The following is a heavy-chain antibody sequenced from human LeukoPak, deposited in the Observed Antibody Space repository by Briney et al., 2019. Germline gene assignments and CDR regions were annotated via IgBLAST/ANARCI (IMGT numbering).Heavy chain of an antibody. J-gene: IGHJ4*02. V-gene: IGHV4-39*01. CDR1: GGSINNDNYY. CDR2: IYYSGNSGNT. Sequence: SETLSLTCTVSGGSINNDNYYWGWIRQSQGKGLEWIGNIYYSGNSGNTYYNPSLKSRVTISVDTAKNQFSLNLSSVTAADTALYYCARLRDTGGYYFYYYFDSWGLGTPVSVSS. CDR3: ARLRDTGGYYFYYYFDS. D-gene: IGHD3-22*01.